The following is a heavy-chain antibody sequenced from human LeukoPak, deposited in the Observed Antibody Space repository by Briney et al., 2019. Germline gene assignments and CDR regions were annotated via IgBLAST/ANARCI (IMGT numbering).Heavy chain of an antibody. V-gene: IGHV4-59*08. J-gene: IGHJ4*02. D-gene: IGHD6-19*01. CDR1: GGSIXXXX. Sequence: SETLSLTCTVSGGSIXXXXXXXIRQPPGXXXXXXXYISYSXSXXSNXXXXXXXXXSVDTSKNQFSLMLSSVTAADTAVYYCARLRPDSGSGWPGDYWGQGTLVTVSS. CDR3: ARLRPDSGSGWPGDY. CDR2: ISYSXSX.